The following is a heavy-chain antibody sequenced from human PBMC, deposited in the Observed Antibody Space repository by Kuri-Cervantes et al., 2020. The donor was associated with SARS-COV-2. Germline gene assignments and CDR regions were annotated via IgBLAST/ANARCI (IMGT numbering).Heavy chain of an antibody. D-gene: IGHD2-15*01. V-gene: IGHV1-3*01. CDR3: ATDPFCSGGSCYPARFDP. CDR2: INAGNGNT. Sequence: ASVKVSCKASGYTFTSYAMHWVRQAPGQRLEWMGWINAGNGNTKYSQKFQGRVPITEDSSTDTAYMELSSLRSEDTAVYYCATDPFCSGGSCYPARFDPWSQGTLVTVSS. J-gene: IGHJ5*02. CDR1: GYTFTSYA.